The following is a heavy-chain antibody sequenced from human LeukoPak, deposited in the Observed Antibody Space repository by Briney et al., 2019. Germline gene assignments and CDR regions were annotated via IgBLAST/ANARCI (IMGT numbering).Heavy chain of an antibody. CDR3: AFFSSGYLYGMDV. J-gene: IGHJ6*02. V-gene: IGHV3-74*01. Sequence: GGSLRLSCVASGFTFSSYWMHWVRQAPGKGLVWVSRITSDGSSTINADSVKGRFTISRDNAKNTLYLQMSSLRVEDTAVYYCAFFSSGYLYGMDVWGHGTTVTVSS. D-gene: IGHD3-22*01. CDR1: GFTFSSYW. CDR2: ITSDGSST.